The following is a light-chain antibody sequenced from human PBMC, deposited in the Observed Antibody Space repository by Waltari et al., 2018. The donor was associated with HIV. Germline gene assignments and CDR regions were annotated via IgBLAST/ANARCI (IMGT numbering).Light chain of an antibody. CDR2: GKN. J-gene: IGLJ2*01. Sequence: SSELTQDPSVSVALGPTVRIPCQGDSLRSYYASWYQQKPGQAPVLVIYGKNNRPSGIPDRFSGSSSGNTASLTITGAQAEDEADYYCNSREVFGGGTKLTVL. CDR1: SLRSYY. V-gene: IGLV3-19*01. CDR3: NSREV.